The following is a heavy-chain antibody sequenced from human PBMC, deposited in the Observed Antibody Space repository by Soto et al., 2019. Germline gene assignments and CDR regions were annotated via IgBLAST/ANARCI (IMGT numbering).Heavy chain of an antibody. CDR2: MNPNSGNT. V-gene: IGHV1-8*01. CDR1: GYTFTSYD. J-gene: IGHJ5*02. CDR3: ARARSSIGDDWFDP. D-gene: IGHD6-6*01. Sequence: GASVKVSCKASGYTFTSYDINWVRQATGQGLEWMGWMNPNSGNTGYAQKFQGRVTMTRNTSISTAYMELSSLRSEDTAVYYCARARSSIGDDWFDPWGQGXLVTVYS.